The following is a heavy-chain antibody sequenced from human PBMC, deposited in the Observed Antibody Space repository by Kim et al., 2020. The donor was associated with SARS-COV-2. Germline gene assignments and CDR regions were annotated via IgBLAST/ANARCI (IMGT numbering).Heavy chain of an antibody. J-gene: IGHJ6*02. D-gene: IGHD1-26*01. CDR3: AKDMYSGSKYYYYYGMDV. CDR1: GFTFSSYG. CDR2: ISYDGSNK. Sequence: GGSLRLSCAASGFTFSSYGMHWVRQAPGKGLEWVAVISYDGSNKYYADSVKGRFTISRDNSKNTLYLQMNSLRAEDTAVYYCAKDMYSGSKYYYYYGMDVWGQGTTVTVSS. V-gene: IGHV3-30*18.